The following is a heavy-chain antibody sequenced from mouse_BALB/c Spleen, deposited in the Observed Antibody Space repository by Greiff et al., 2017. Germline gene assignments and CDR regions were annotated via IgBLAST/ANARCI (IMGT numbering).Heavy chain of an antibody. CDR2: IWSGGST. CDR3: ARKGGYYVHYYAMDY. D-gene: IGHD2-3*01. Sequence: QVQLQQSGPGLVQPSQSLSITCTVSGFSLTSYGVHWVRQSPGKGLKWLGVIWSGGSTDYNAAFISRLSISKDNSKSQVFFKMNSLQANDTAIYYCARKGGYYVHYYAMDYWGQGTSVTVSS. J-gene: IGHJ4*01. CDR1: GFSLTSYG. V-gene: IGHV2-2*02.